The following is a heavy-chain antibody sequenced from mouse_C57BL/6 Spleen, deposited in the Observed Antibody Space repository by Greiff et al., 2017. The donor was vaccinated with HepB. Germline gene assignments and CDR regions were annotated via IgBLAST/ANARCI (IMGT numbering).Heavy chain of an antibody. CDR3: AYDEAWFAY. Sequence: EVQVVESGGGLVKPGGSLKLSCAASGFTFSSYAMSWVRQTPEKRLEWVATISDGGSYTYYPDNVKGRFTISRDNAKNNLYLQMSHLKSEDTAMYYCAYDEAWFAYWGQGTLVTVSA. J-gene: IGHJ3*01. CDR1: GFTFSSYA. D-gene: IGHD2-12*01. CDR2: ISDGGSYT. V-gene: IGHV5-4*01.